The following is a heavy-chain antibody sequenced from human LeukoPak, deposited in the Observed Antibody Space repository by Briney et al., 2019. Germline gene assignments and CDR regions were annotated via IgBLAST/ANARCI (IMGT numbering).Heavy chain of an antibody. CDR3: AKEGYGGNSYDAFDI. Sequence: GGSLRLSCTASGFTFSSYEMNWVRQAPGKVLEWLSHISSSGSTKYYANSVKGRFTISRDNAKNSVYLQMNSLRAEDTAVYYCAKEGYGGNSYDAFDIWGQGTMVTVSS. CDR1: GFTFSSYE. D-gene: IGHD4-23*01. J-gene: IGHJ3*02. CDR2: ISSSGSTK. V-gene: IGHV3-48*03.